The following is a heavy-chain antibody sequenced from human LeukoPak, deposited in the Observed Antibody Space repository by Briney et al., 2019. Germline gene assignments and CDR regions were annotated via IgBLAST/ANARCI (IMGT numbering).Heavy chain of an antibody. Sequence: GGSLRLSCAASGFTFSSYSMTWVRQAPGKGLEWVSSISSSSSYIYYADSVKGRFTISKDNAKNSLYLQMNSLRAEDTAVYYCASGVVRGWSYYYGMDVWGQGTTVTVSS. V-gene: IGHV3-21*01. J-gene: IGHJ6*02. D-gene: IGHD2-2*01. CDR2: ISSSSSYI. CDR3: ASGVVRGWSYYYGMDV. CDR1: GFTFSSYS.